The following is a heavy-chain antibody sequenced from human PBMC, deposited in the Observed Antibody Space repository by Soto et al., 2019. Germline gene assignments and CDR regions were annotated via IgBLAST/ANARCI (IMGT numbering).Heavy chain of an antibody. CDR2: ISSSGSTI. J-gene: IGHJ4*02. Sequence: PGGSLRLSCAASGFTFSSYEMNWVRQAPGKGLEWVSYISSSGSTIYYADSVKGRFTISRDNAKDSLYLQMNSLRAEDTAVYYCARDGIDPPLWGQGTLVTVSS. V-gene: IGHV3-48*03. D-gene: IGHD1-26*01. CDR3: ARDGIDPPL. CDR1: GFTFSSYE.